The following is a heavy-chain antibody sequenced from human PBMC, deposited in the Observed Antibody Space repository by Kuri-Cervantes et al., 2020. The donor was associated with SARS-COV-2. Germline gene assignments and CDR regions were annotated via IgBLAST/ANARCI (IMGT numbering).Heavy chain of an antibody. CDR2: IYHSGST. J-gene: IGHJ3*02. CDR3: ARDHGSFRITAAGIDAFDI. D-gene: IGHD6-13*01. Sequence: GSLRLSCAVSGGSISSSNWWSWVRQPPGKRLEWIGEIYHSGSTNYNPSLKSRVTISVDKSKNQFSLKLSSVTAADTAVYYCARDHGSFRITAAGIDAFDIWGQGTMVTVSS. CDR1: GGSISSSNW. V-gene: IGHV4-4*02.